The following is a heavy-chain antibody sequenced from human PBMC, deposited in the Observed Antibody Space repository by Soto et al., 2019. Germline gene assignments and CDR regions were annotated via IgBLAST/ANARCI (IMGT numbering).Heavy chain of an antibody. V-gene: IGHV2-26*01. CDR2: IFSNDEK. Sequence: GAGPTLVNPTDTLTLTCTVSGFSLSNARMGVSWIRQPPGKALEWLAHIFSNDEKSYSTSLKSRLTISKDTSKSQVVLTMTNMDPVDTATYYCARIRGWELQEERLERVDAFDIWGQATMVTVSS. D-gene: IGHD1-26*01. CDR1: GFSLSNARMG. J-gene: IGHJ3*02. CDR3: ARIRGWELQEERLERVDAFDI.